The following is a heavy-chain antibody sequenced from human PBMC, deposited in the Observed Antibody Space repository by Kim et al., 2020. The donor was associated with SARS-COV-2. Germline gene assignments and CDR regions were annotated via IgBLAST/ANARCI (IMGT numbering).Heavy chain of an antibody. J-gene: IGHJ3*02. D-gene: IGHD3-10*01. V-gene: IGHV3-21*01. CDR1: GFTFSSYS. Sequence: GGSLRLSCAASGFTFSSYSMNWVRQAPGKGLEWVSAISSSSSYIYYADSVKGRFTISRDNAKNSLYLQMNSLRAEDTAVYYCARDPSPLDYYGSGTWGAFDIWGQGTMVTVSS. CDR2: ISSSSSYI. CDR3: ARDPSPLDYYGSGTWGAFDI.